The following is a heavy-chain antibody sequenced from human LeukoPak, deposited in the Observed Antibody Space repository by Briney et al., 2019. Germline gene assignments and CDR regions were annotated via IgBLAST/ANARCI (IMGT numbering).Heavy chain of an antibody. CDR1: VYTFTSYG. CDR3: ARAERITIFGVVIRTDAFDI. J-gene: IGHJ3*02. V-gene: IGHV1-18*01. Sequence: ASVKVSCKASVYTFTSYGISWVRQAPGQGLEWMGWISAYNGNTNYAQKLQGRVTMTTDTSTSTAYMELRSLRSDDTAVYYCARAERITIFGVVIRTDAFDIWGQGTMVTVSS. D-gene: IGHD3-3*01. CDR2: ISAYNGNT.